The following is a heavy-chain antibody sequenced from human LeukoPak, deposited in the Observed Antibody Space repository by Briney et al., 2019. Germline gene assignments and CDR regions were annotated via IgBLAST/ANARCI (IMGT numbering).Heavy chain of an antibody. V-gene: IGHV3-21*01. Sequence: GGSLRLSCAASGLTFSSYSMNWVRQAPGKGLEWVSSISSSSSYIYYADSVKGRFTISRDNAKNSLYLQMNSLRAEDTAVYYCARDVAAAGFDPWGQGTLVTVSS. J-gene: IGHJ5*02. CDR2: ISSSSSYI. CDR3: ARDVAAAGFDP. D-gene: IGHD6-13*01. CDR1: GLTFSSYS.